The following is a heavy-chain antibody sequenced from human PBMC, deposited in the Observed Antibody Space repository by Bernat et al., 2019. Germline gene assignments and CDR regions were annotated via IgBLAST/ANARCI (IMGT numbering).Heavy chain of an antibody. CDR1: GFTFSSYS. V-gene: IGHV3-21*05. CDR3: AKGAPAVQGGGSLITLDA. Sequence: EVHLVESGGGLVKPGGSLRLSCAASGFTFSSYSMNWVRQAPGKGLEWISYIGESSTYIDYAASVRGRFTISRDNATNSLYLQVNSLRTEDTAVYYCAKGAPAVQGGGSLITLDAWGQGTLVTVSS. CDR2: IGESSTYI. D-gene: IGHD3-10*01. J-gene: IGHJ5*02.